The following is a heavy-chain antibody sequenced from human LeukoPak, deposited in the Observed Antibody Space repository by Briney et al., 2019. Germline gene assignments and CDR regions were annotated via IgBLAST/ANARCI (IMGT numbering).Heavy chain of an antibody. CDR3: ARDRFDSSGWRTTFDY. D-gene: IGHD6-19*01. J-gene: IGHJ4*02. CDR1: GFTFSSYA. CDR2: ISYDGSNK. V-gene: IGHV3-30-3*01. Sequence: GGSLRLSCAASGFTFSSYAMHWVRQAPGEGLEWVAVISYDGSNKYYADSVKGRFTISRDNSKNTLYLQMNSLRAEDTAVYYCARDRFDSSGWRTTFDYWGQGTLVTVSS.